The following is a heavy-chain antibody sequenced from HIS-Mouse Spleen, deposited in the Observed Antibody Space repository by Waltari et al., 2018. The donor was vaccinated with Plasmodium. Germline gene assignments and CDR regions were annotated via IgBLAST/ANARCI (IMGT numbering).Heavy chain of an antibody. CDR2: IDHSGST. J-gene: IGHJ5*02. Sequence: QVQLQESGPGLVKPSETLSLTCTVSGYSISSGYYWGWIRQPPGKGLEWIGSIDHSGSTYYNPSLKNRVTISVDTSKNQFSLKLSSVTAADTAVYYCARGVGYSSSWYWFDPWGQGTLVTVSS. D-gene: IGHD6-13*01. V-gene: IGHV4-38-2*02. CDR3: ARGVGYSSSWYWFDP. CDR1: GYSISSGYY.